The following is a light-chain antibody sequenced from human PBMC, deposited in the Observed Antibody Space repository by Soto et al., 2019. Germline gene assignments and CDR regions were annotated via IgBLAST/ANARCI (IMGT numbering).Light chain of an antibody. CDR3: QQGHTFPWT. V-gene: IGKV1-39*01. Sequence: DIQMTQSPSSLSASVGDRVNITFRASQGITNYLNWYQQKLGQAPRLLIYAASTLESGVPSRFSGSGSETDFTLTITSLQPEDFATYYCQQGHTFPWTFGQGTKVDIK. J-gene: IGKJ1*01. CDR1: QGITNY. CDR2: AAS.